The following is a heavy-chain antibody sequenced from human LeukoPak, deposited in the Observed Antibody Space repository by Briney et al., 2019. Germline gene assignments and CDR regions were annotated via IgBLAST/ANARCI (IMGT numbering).Heavy chain of an antibody. J-gene: IGHJ3*02. CDR1: GYTFTSYY. D-gene: IGHD3-22*01. Sequence: ASVKVSCKASGYTFTSYYMHWVRQAPGQGLEWMGIINPSGGSTSYAQKFKGRVTMTRHMSTSTVYMELSSLRSEDTAVYYCEDSSGYYWDAFDIWGQGTMVTVSS. CDR3: EDSSGYYWDAFDI. V-gene: IGHV1-46*01. CDR2: INPSGGST.